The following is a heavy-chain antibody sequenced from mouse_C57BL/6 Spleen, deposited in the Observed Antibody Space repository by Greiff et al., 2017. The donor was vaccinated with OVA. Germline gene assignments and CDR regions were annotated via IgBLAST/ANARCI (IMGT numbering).Heavy chain of an antibody. CDR3: ARWARVVATDWFAY. CDR1: GYAFSSSW. V-gene: IGHV1-82*01. D-gene: IGHD1-1*01. Sequence: QVQLQQSGPELVKPGASVKLSCKASGYAFSSSWMNWVKQRPGKGLEWIGRIYPGDGDTNYNGKFKGKATLTADKSSSTAYMQLSSLTSEDAAVYVCARWARVVATDWFAYWGQGTLVTVSA. CDR2: IYPGDGDT. J-gene: IGHJ3*01.